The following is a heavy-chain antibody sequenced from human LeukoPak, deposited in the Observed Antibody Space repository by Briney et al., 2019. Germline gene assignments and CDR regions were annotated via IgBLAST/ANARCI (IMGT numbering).Heavy chain of an antibody. Sequence: GGSLRLSCEGSAFIFSGHWMNWVRQTPGKGLEWVASIKEDGSERQYVDSVKGRFSISRDNTKGSLFLQLNSLRVEDTAVYHCGKERYGSSSVVDYWGHGTLVTVSS. V-gene: IGHV3-7*03. CDR3: GKERYGSSSVVDY. CDR1: AFIFSGHW. CDR2: IKEDGSER. D-gene: IGHD6-6*01. J-gene: IGHJ4*01.